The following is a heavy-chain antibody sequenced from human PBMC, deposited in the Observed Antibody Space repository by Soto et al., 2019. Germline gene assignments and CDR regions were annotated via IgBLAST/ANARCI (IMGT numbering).Heavy chain of an antibody. Sequence: ASVKVSCKASGGIFTRYDIRWVRQAPGQGLEWMGAIIPIFGTANYAQKFQGRVTITADATTSTAYMELSSLRSEDTAMYYCAINEGRDVSTFDYWGQGTLVTVSS. CDR1: GGIFTRYD. CDR3: AINEGRDVSTFDY. D-gene: IGHD3-10*02. V-gene: IGHV1-69*13. CDR2: IIPIFGTA. J-gene: IGHJ4*02.